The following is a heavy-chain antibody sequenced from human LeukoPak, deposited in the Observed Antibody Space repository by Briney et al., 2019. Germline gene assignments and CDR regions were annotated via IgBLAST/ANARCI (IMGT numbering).Heavy chain of an antibody. CDR2: ISSGSSYI. D-gene: IGHD6-19*01. J-gene: IGHJ4*02. Sequence: GGSLRLSCEASGFTFSRYSMSWVRQAPGKGLEWVSSISSGSSYIYYPDSLKGRFTISRDNAKNSLYLQMNSLRDEDTALYYCATSALNRAVAGRSPLQDCWGQGTLVTVSS. CDR1: GFTFSRYS. V-gene: IGHV3-21*01. CDR3: ATSALNRAVAGRSPLQDC.